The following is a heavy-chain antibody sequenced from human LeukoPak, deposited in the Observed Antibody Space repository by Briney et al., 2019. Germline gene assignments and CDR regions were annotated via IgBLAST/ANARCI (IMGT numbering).Heavy chain of an antibody. CDR2: INHSGST. CDR1: GGSFSGYY. J-gene: IGHJ6*03. Sequence: SETLSLTCAVYGGSFSGYYWSWIRPPPGKGLEWIGEINHSGSTNYNPSLKSRVTISVDTSKNQFSLKLSSVTAADTAVYYCASGVYGSGSSYYYYYMDVWGKGTTVTVSS. CDR3: ASGVYGSGSSYYYYYMDV. V-gene: IGHV4-34*01. D-gene: IGHD3-10*01.